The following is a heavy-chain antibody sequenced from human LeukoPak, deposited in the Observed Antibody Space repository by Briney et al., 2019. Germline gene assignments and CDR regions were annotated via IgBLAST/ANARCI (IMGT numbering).Heavy chain of an antibody. Sequence: GGSLRLSCAVSGITLSNYAMSWVRQAPGKGLEWVAGISDSGGRTNYADSVKGRFTISRDNPKNTLYLQMNSRRAEDTAGYFCGNRRVVIRVSLVGLHKEDYYFDSWRQAAQVTVSS. CDR1: GITLSNYA. J-gene: IGHJ4*02. CDR2: ISDSGGRT. CDR3: GNRRVVIRVSLVGLHKEDYYFDS. V-gene: IGHV3-23*01. D-gene: IGHD2-21*01.